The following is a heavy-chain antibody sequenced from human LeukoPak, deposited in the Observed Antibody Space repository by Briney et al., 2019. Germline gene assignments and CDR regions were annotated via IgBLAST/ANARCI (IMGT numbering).Heavy chain of an antibody. CDR1: GGSIRSYY. CDR2: IYYSGST. Sequence: SETLSLTCTVSGGSIRSYYWRWLRQPPGKGLEWIGYIYYSGSTNYNPSLKSRVTISVDTSKNQFSLKLSSVTAADTAVYYCARDSENWGQGTLVTVSS. V-gene: IGHV4-59*01. J-gene: IGHJ4*02. CDR3: ARDSEN.